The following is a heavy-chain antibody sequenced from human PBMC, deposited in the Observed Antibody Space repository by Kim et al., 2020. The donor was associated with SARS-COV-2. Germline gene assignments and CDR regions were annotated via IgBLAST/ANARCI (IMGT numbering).Heavy chain of an antibody. Sequence: ASVKVSCKVSGYTLTELSMHWVRQAPGKGLEWMGGFDPEDGETIYAQKFQGRVTMTEDTSTDTAYMELSSLRSEDTAVYYCATLPPEILTGRYYYYYYGMDVGGQGTTVTVSS. CDR3: ATLPPEILTGRYYYYYYGMDV. CDR1: GYTLTELS. D-gene: IGHD3-9*01. J-gene: IGHJ6*02. CDR2: FDPEDGET. V-gene: IGHV1-24*01.